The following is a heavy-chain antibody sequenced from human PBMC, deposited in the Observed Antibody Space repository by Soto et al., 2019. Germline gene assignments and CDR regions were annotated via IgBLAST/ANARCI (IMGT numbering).Heavy chain of an antibody. CDR1: GYTFTSYG. D-gene: IGHD3-22*01. V-gene: IGHV1-18*01. J-gene: IGHJ3*02. CDR2: ISAYNGNT. Sequence: ASVKVSCKASGYTFTSYGISWVRQAPGQGLEWMGWISAYNGNTNYAQKLQGRVTMTTDTSTSTAYMELRSLRSDDTAVYYCARQPPITMIVVVMGRGRYGAFDIWGQGTMVTVSS. CDR3: ARQPPITMIVVVMGRGRYGAFDI.